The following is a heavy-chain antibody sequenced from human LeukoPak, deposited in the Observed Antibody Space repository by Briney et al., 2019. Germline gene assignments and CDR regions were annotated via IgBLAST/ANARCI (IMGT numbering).Heavy chain of an antibody. D-gene: IGHD5-18*01. Sequence: GGSLRLSCEASGLSIADYTMHWVRQVPGKGLEWVSLISRNGVATKYADSVRGRFIVSRDNSKNSLYLQMNSLSTEDAALYYCARDLRPYGYSYGYDPFDYWGQGTLVTVSS. CDR3: ARDLRPYGYSYGYDPFDY. J-gene: IGHJ4*02. CDR2: ISRNGVAT. V-gene: IGHV3-43*01. CDR1: GLSIADYT.